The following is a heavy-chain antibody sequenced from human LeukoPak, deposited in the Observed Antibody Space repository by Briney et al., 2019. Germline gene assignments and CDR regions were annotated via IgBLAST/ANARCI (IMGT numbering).Heavy chain of an antibody. D-gene: IGHD3-9*01. Sequence: SETLSLTRAVYGGSFRGYYWSWIRQPPGKGLEWIGEINHSGSTNYNPSLKSRVTISVDTSKNQFSLKLSSVTAAGTAVYYCARGWDDILTGYLEAFDIWGQGTMVTVSS. J-gene: IGHJ3*02. CDR1: GGSFRGYY. CDR3: ARGWDDILTGYLEAFDI. V-gene: IGHV4-34*01. CDR2: INHSGST.